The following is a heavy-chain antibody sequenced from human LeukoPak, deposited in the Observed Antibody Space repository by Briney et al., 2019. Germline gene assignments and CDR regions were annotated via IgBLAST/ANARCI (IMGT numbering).Heavy chain of an antibody. J-gene: IGHJ6*02. Sequence: PSEILSLTCTVSGGSISSYYWSWIRQPPGKGLEWIGYIYYSGSTNYNPSLKSRVTTSVDTSKNQFSLKLSSVTAAETAVYYCAGSITIFGVVGYYYYGMDVWGQGTTVTVSS. V-gene: IGHV4-59*12. CDR3: AGSITIFGVVGYYYYGMDV. CDR1: GGSISSYY. CDR2: IYYSGST. D-gene: IGHD3-3*01.